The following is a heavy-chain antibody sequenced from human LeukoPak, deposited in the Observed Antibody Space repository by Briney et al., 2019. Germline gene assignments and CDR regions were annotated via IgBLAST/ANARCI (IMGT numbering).Heavy chain of an antibody. D-gene: IGHD2-2*01. CDR1: GYTFTSYG. CDR3: ARDRGYFLGYCSSTSCYHWFDP. CDR2: ISAYNGNT. V-gene: IGHV1-18*01. J-gene: IGHJ5*02. Sequence: ASVKVSCTASGYTFTSYGISWVRQAPGQGLEWMGWISAYNGNTNYAQKLQGRVTMTTDTSTSTAYMELRSLRSDDTAVYYCARDRGYFLGYCSSTSCYHWFDPWGQGTLVTVSS.